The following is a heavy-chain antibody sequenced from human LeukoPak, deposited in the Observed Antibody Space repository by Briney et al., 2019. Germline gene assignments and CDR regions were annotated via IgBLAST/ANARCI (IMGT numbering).Heavy chain of an antibody. V-gene: IGHV3-23*01. D-gene: IGHD6-13*01. CDR3: AKRPGLAAAGTALDY. CDR1: GFTFTTYC. CDR2: ISGSGGST. J-gene: IGHJ4*02. Sequence: PGESLRLSCAASGFTFTTYCMSWVRQAPGKGLECVSAISGSGGSTYYADSVKGRFTISRDNSKNTLYLQMNSLRAEDTDVYYCAKRPGLAAAGTALDYWGQGTLVTVSS.